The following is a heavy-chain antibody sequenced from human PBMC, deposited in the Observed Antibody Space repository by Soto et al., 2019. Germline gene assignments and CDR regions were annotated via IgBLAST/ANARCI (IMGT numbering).Heavy chain of an antibody. V-gene: IGHV4-59*01. Sequence: QVQLQESGPGLVKPSETLSLTCTVSGGSISSYYWSWIRQPPGKGLEWIGSIHYSGSTNYNPSLKSRVTISVDTSKNQFSLKLSSVTAADTAVYYCARRYGKNAFDIWGQGTMVTVSS. CDR1: GGSISSYY. D-gene: IGHD5-18*01. CDR2: IHYSGST. J-gene: IGHJ3*02. CDR3: ARRYGKNAFDI.